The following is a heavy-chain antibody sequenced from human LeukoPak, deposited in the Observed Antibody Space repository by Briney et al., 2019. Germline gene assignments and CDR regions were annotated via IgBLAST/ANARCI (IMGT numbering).Heavy chain of an antibody. J-gene: IGHJ5*02. V-gene: IGHV1-3*01. CDR1: GYTFTSYA. Sequence: ASVKVSCKASGYTFTSYAMHWVRQAPGQRLEWMGWINAGNGNTKYSQKFQGRVTITRDTSASTAYMELSSLRSEDTAVYYCARARGGAHYYDSSGYFNWFDPWGQGTLVTVSS. CDR3: ARARGGAHYYDSSGYFNWFDP. D-gene: IGHD3-22*01. CDR2: INAGNGNT.